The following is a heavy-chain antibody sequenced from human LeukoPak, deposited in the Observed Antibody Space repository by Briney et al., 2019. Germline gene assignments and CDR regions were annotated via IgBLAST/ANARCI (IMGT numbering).Heavy chain of an antibody. CDR1: GYTFTSYG. V-gene: IGHV1-18*01. CDR2: ISAYNGNT. J-gene: IGHJ6*03. Sequence: GASVKVSCKASGYTFTSYGISWVRQAPGQGLEWMGWISAYNGNTNYAQKLQGRVTMTADTSTSTAYMELRSLRSVDTAVYYCARVVGSGSYYYYYYMDVWGKGTTVTVSS. D-gene: IGHD3-10*01. CDR3: ARVVGSGSYYYYYYMDV.